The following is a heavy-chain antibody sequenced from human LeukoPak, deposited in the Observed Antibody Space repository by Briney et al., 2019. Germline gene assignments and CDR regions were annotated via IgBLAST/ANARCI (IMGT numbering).Heavy chain of an antibody. CDR2: ISYEGSTI. CDR3: AKDLATKYALDY. CDR1: GFTFSSNA. Sequence: GRSLRLSCAASGFTFSSNAMHWVRQAPGRGLEWVAFISYEGSTIYYADSVKGRFTISRDNSKNTLSLHMHSLRAEDTAVYYCAKDLATKYALDYWGQGTLVTVSS. D-gene: IGHD2-8*01. J-gene: IGHJ4*02. V-gene: IGHV3-30*18.